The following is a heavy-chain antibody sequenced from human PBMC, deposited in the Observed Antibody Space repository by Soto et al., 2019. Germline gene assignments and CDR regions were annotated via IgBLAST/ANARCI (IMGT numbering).Heavy chain of an antibody. CDR1: GHCISRCQR. Sequence: SETLSLTCVVAGHCISRCQRLGWVRQPPGKGLEWIGEIYHSGSTNYNPSLKSRVIISVDKSKNQFFLKLSSVTDADTAVDYCARGERQQQRDYWGQGTLVTVS. D-gene: IGHD6-13*01. J-gene: IGHJ4*02. V-gene: IGHV4-4*02. CDR3: ARGERQQQRDY. CDR2: IYHSGST.